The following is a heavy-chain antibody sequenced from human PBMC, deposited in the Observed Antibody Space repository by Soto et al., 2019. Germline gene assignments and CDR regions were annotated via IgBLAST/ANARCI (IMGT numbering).Heavy chain of an antibody. Sequence: SETLSLTCTVSGGSISSYYWSWVRQPPGKGLEWIGDMYYSGGTNYNPSLKSRVTISVDTSKNQFSLKLTSTTAADTAVYYCVRENSSTWKNYFFYYGMDVWGQGTTVTVSS. D-gene: IGHD1-1*01. V-gene: IGHV4-59*12. CDR1: GGSISSYY. CDR3: VRENSSTWKNYFFYYGMDV. J-gene: IGHJ6*02. CDR2: MYYSGGT.